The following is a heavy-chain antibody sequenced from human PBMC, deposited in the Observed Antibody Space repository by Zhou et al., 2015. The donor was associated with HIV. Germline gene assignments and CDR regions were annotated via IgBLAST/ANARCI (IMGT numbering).Heavy chain of an antibody. CDR2: IDPAGGNT. CDR3: TRTLDYCSESSCPGMDV. Sequence: QVQLVQSGAEVKKPGASVRISCRTSGYSFTTFYISWVRQAHGQGLEWMGMIDPAGGNTYYAQKFQGGVTLTRDTSTSTVYLELSSLRSEDTAKYYCTRTLDYCSESSCPGMDVWGQGTTVTVSS. J-gene: IGHJ6*02. D-gene: IGHD3-22*01. V-gene: IGHV1-46*01. CDR1: GYSFTTFY.